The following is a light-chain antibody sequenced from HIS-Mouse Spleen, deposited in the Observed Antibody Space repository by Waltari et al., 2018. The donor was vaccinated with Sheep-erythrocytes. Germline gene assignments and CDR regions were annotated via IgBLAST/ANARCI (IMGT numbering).Light chain of an antibody. CDR1: TSVVGGFNY. Sequence: QSALTQPHSVSGSPGQSVTISCTGTTSVVGGFNYVSWYQQHPGKAPKPMIYDVSKRPSGVPDRFSGSKSGNTASLTISGLQAEDEADYYCCSYAGSYNHVFATGTKVTVL. CDR2: DVS. V-gene: IGLV2-11*01. J-gene: IGLJ1*01. CDR3: CSYAGSYNHV.